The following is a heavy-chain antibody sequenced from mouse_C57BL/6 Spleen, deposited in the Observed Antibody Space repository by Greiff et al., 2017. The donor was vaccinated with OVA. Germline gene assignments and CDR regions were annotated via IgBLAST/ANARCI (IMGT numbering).Heavy chain of an antibody. V-gene: IGHV5-4*01. Sequence: EVQRVESGGGLVQPGGSLKLSCAASGFTFSSYAMSWVRQTPEKRLEWVATISDGGSYTYYPDNVKGRFTISRDNAKNNLYLQMSHLKSEDTAMYYCARAPISKNYFDYWGQGTTLTVSS. J-gene: IGHJ2*01. CDR3: ARAPISKNYFDY. CDR1: GFTFSSYA. CDR2: ISDGGSYT.